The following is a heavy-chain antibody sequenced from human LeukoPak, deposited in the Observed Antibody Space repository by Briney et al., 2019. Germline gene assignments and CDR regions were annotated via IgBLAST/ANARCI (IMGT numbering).Heavy chain of an antibody. D-gene: IGHD2-2*03. Sequence: GGSLRLSCAASGFTFSSYWMHWVRQSPGKGLEWVGQLKGDGSRANYADSVRGRFTISRDNAKNTVYLQLNSLRAEDTAVYYCARDGYLAPVIAFLDYWGQGTPVTVSS. CDR2: LKGDGSRA. CDR1: GFTFSSYW. V-gene: IGHV3-74*01. J-gene: IGHJ4*02. CDR3: ARDGYLAPVIAFLDY.